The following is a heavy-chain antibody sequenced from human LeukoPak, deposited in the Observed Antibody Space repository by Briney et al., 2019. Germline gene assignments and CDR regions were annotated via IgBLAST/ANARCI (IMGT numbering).Heavy chain of an antibody. CDR1: GGSISSSSYY. CDR2: IYYSGST. D-gene: IGHD3-22*01. Sequence: SSETLSLTCTVSGGSISSSSYYWGWIRQPPGKGLEWIGSIYYSGSTYHNPSLKSRVTISVDTSKNQFSLKLSSVTAADTAVYYCASIPVITMIVVNGGYYFDYWGQGTLVTVSS. J-gene: IGHJ4*02. V-gene: IGHV4-39*01. CDR3: ASIPVITMIVVNGGYYFDY.